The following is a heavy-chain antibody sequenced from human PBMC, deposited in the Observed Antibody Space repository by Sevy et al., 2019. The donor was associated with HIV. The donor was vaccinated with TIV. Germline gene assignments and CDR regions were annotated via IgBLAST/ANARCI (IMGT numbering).Heavy chain of an antibody. Sequence: SETLSLTCAVHDGYLSGYYWNWIRQLPGKGLESIGEINESGITYYNPALKSRVTISVDTSKKQFSLKLNSVTAVDSAVYFCARSPPVVVVPGAPSWFDPWGQGALVTVSS. CDR2: INESGIT. V-gene: IGHV4-34*01. CDR1: DGYLSGYY. D-gene: IGHD2-2*01. J-gene: IGHJ5*02. CDR3: ARSPPVVVVPGAPSWFDP.